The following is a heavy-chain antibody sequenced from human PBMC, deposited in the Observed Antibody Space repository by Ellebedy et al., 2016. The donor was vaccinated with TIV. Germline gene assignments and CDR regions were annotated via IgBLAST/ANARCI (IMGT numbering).Heavy chain of an antibody. CDR3: ATESFNDVDLKIWGVFNM. CDR2: ISTGLST. Sequence: GGSLRLSCAASELTVGSNYMSWVRQAPGRGLEWVSVISTGLSTHYADSVKGRFTVSRDDSKNTLHLQMHSLRAEDTAVYYCATESFNDVDLKIWGVFNMWGQGTMVTVSS. J-gene: IGHJ3*02. CDR1: ELTVGSNY. D-gene: IGHD1-1*01. V-gene: IGHV3-66*01.